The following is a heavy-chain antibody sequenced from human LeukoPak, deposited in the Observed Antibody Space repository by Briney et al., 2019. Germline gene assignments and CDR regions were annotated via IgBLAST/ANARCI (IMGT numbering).Heavy chain of an antibody. D-gene: IGHD3-10*01. V-gene: IGHV1-46*01. J-gene: IGHJ4*02. CDR3: ARGVSMGRGGITSRPPHYFDY. Sequence: GASVKVSCKASGYTFTTYYMHWVRQAPGQGLEWMGKINPSGGLTWYSQKFEDRVTMTRDTSTSTVYMELSSLRSDDTAVYYCARGVSMGRGGITSRPPHYFDYWGQGTLVTVSS. CDR1: GYTFTTYY. CDR2: INPSGGLT.